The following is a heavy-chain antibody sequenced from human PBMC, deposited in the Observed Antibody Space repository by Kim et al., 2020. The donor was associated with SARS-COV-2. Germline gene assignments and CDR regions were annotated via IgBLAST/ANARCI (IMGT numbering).Heavy chain of an antibody. V-gene: IGHV4-30-4*02. J-gene: IGHJ4*02. CDR1: GGSISSGDYY. CDR3: ARALDYYGDYYFDY. D-gene: IGHD4-17*01. CDR2: IYYSGST. Sequence: SDTLSLTCTVSGGSISSGDYYWSWIRQPPGKGLEWIGYIYYSGSTYYNPSLKSRVTISVDTSKNQFSLKLSSVTAADTAVYYCARALDYYGDYYFDYWGQGTLVTVSS.